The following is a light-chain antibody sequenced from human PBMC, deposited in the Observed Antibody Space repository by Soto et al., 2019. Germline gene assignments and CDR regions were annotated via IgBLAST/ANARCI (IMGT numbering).Light chain of an antibody. J-gene: IGKJ3*01. CDR1: QSISTY. CDR3: QHSYSTPT. V-gene: IGKV1-39*01. Sequence: DIQMTQSPSSLPASVGDRVTITCRASQSISTYVNWYQQKAGKAPKLLIYDASSLYSGVPSRFSGSGSGTDFTLTISTLQPEDFATYYCQHSYSTPTFGPGTKVDIK. CDR2: DAS.